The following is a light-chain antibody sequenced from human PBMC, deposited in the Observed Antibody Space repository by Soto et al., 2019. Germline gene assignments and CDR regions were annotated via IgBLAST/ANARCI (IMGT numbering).Light chain of an antibody. J-gene: IGKJ1*01. CDR2: AAS. V-gene: IGKV1-39*01. CDR3: QQNFNFPRT. Sequence: DTQLTQCPSSVSSSVGDRVTITCRSSQTIDTYLNWYQHKPGKAPKVLIYAASYLQSGVPSRFSGSGSGADFTLTISSLQPEDFATYYCQQNFNFPRTFGQGTKVDIK. CDR1: QTIDTY.